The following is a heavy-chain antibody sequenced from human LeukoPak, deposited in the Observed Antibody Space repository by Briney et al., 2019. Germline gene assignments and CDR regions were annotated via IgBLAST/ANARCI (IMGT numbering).Heavy chain of an antibody. Sequence: SGGSLRLSCAASGFTVSSNYMSWVRQAPGKGLEWVSLLYSGGSTYYAESVKGRFTISRDNSKNTLYLQMNSLRAEDTAVYYCAKARHDYFDYWGQGTLVTVSS. V-gene: IGHV3-53*05. CDR1: GFTVSSNY. J-gene: IGHJ4*02. CDR2: LYSGGST. CDR3: AKARHDYFDY.